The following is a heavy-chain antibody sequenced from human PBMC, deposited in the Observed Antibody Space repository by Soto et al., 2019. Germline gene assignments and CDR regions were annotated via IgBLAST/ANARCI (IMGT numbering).Heavy chain of an antibody. D-gene: IGHD2-15*01. CDR3: ARDWCSGGSCYGGSYYYYYMDV. V-gene: IGHV3-21*01. Sequence: EVQLVESGGGLVKPGGSLRLSCAASGFTFSSYSMNWVRQAPGKGLEWVSSISSSSSYIYYADSVKGRFTISRDNAKNSLYLQMNSLRAEDTAVYYCARDWCSGGSCYGGSYYYYYMDVWGKGTTVTVSS. CDR1: GFTFSSYS. CDR2: ISSSSSYI. J-gene: IGHJ6*03.